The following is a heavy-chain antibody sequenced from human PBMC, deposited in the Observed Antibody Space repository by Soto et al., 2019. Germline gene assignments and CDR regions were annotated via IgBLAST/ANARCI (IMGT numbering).Heavy chain of an antibody. CDR1: GGSISSDDYY. CDR3: ARDLDGLHDDTSGPFPRPG. J-gene: IGHJ1*01. CDR2: IQSSGSI. V-gene: IGHV4-30-4*01. Sequence: LSLTCTVSGGSISSDDYYWSWIRQAPGRGLEWIGYIQSSGSIYYNPSLKSRATMSIDTAGNQFSLKVSSVTVADTAVYYCARDLDGLHDDTSGPFPRPGWGQGTLVTVSS. D-gene: IGHD3-22*01.